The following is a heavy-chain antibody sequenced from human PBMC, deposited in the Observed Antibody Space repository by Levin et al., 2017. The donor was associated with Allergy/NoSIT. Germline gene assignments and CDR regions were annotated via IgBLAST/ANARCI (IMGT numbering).Heavy chain of an antibody. Sequence: SETLSLTCSVSGGSISRSPYYWGWIRQPPGKGLEWIGNIYFSGSTYYNPSLKSRVTISVDTSKNQFSLRLSSVTAADTAVYYCASIPAGALPGGPFQNYNYDYMDVWGKGTTVTVSS. CDR3: ASIPAGALPGGPFQNYNYDYMDV. CDR1: GGSISRSPYY. J-gene: IGHJ6*03. D-gene: IGHD1-26*01. CDR2: IYFSGST. V-gene: IGHV4-39*01.